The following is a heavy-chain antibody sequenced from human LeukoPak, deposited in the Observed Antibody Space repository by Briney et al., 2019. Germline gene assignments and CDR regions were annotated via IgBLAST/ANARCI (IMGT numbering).Heavy chain of an antibody. CDR3: ATAYQYGSGSYAQTYYYYMDV. V-gene: IGHV1-24*01. CDR2: FDPEDGET. J-gene: IGHJ6*03. D-gene: IGHD3-10*01. CDR1: GYTLTELS. Sequence: ASVKVSCKVSGYTLTELSMHWVRQAPGKGLEWMGGFDPEDGETIYAQKFQGRVTMTEDTSTDTAYMELSSLRSEDTAVYYCATAYQYGSGSYAQTYYYYMDVWGKGTTVTVSS.